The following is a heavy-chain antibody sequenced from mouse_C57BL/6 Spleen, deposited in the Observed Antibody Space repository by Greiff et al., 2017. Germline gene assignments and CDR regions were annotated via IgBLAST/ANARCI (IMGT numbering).Heavy chain of an antibody. J-gene: IGHJ4*01. Sequence: VQLQQSGPELVKPGASVKISCKASGYSFTDYNMNWVKQSNGKSLEWIGVINPNYGTTSYNQKFKGKATLTVEQASSTAYMQLNNLTSDDSAVYYCVQRGGYYAMDYWGKGTSVTVSS. CDR2: INPNYGTT. CDR3: VQRGGYYAMDY. CDR1: GYSFTDYN. V-gene: IGHV1-39*01.